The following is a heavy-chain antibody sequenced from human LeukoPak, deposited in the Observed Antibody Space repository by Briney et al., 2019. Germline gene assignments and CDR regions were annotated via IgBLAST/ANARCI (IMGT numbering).Heavy chain of an antibody. V-gene: IGHV1-69*04. J-gene: IGHJ4*02. CDR3: ARDCANYGSGSYCYDY. CDR2: IIPILGIA. Sequence: SVKVSCKASGGTFSSYEISWVRQAPGQGLEWMGRIIPILGIANYAQKLQGRVTMTTDTSTSTAYMELRSLRSDDTAVYYCARDCANYGSGSYCYDYWGQGTLVTVSS. D-gene: IGHD3-10*01. CDR1: GGTFSSYE.